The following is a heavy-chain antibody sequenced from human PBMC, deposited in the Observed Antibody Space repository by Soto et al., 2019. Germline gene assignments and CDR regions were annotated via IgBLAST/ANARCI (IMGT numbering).Heavy chain of an antibody. Sequence: GGSLRLSCAASGFTFSGSAMHWVRQASGKGLEWVGRIRSKANSYATAYAASVKGRFTISRDDSKNTAYLQMNSLKTEDTAVYYWTRHIVGADYYYGMDVWGQGTTVNVSS. J-gene: IGHJ6*02. CDR3: TRHIVGADYYYGMDV. V-gene: IGHV3-73*01. CDR2: IRSKANSYAT. CDR1: GFTFSGSA. D-gene: IGHD1-26*01.